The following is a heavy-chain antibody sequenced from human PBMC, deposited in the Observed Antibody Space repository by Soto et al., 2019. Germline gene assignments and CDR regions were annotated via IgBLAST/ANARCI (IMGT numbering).Heavy chain of an antibody. V-gene: IGHV3-48*01. J-gene: IGHJ4*02. CDR1: GLTFSALS. Sequence: GGSLRLSCAASGLTFSALSMNWVRQAPGKGLEWVSYISSSATNTHYADSVKGRFTISRDNAKNSLYLQMNSLRAEDTAVYYCVNSGWSYWGQGTLVTVSS. D-gene: IGHD6-19*01. CDR3: VNSGWSY. CDR2: ISSSATNT.